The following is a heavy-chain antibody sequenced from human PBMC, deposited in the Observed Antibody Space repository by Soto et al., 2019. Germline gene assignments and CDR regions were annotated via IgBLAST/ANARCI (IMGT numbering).Heavy chain of an antibody. V-gene: IGHV3-30-3*01. D-gene: IGHD6-6*01. CDR1: GFTFSSYA. CDR2: ISYDGSNK. CDR3: ARGPWSEQLVPYYYYYYGMDV. J-gene: IGHJ6*02. Sequence: PVGSLRLSCAASGFTFSSYAMHWVHQAPGKGLEWVAVISYDGSNKYYADSVKGRFTISRDNSKNTLYLQMNSLRAEDTAVYYCARGPWSEQLVPYYYYYYGMDVWGQGTTVTVSS.